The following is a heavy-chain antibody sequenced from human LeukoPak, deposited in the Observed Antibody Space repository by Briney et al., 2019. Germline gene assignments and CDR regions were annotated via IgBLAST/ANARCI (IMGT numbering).Heavy chain of an antibody. CDR2: IYYSGST. Sequence: SETLSPTCTVSGGSISSYYWSWIRQPPGKGLEWIGYIYYSGSTNYNPSLKSRVTISVDTSKNQFSLKLSSVTAADTAVYYCARVQQLGYFDYWGQGTLVTVSS. CDR1: GGSISSYY. D-gene: IGHD6-13*01. J-gene: IGHJ4*02. V-gene: IGHV4-59*01. CDR3: ARVQQLGYFDY.